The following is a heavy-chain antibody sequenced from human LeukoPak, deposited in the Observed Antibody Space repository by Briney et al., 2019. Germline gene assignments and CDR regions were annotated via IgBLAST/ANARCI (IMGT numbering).Heavy chain of an antibody. J-gene: IGHJ4*02. Sequence: SETLSLTCTVSGGSISSYYWSWIRQPAGKGLEWIGRIYTSGSTNYNPSLKSRVTISVDKSKNQFSLKLSSVTAADTAVYYCAGSEFSGWFRPFDYWGQGTLVTVSS. CDR2: IYTSGST. CDR3: AGSEFSGWFRPFDY. V-gene: IGHV4-4*07. CDR1: GGSISSYY. D-gene: IGHD6-19*01.